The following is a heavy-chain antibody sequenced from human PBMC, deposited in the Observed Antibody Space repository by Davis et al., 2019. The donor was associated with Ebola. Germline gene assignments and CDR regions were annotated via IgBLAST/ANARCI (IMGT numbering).Heavy chain of an antibody. CDR3: VRSVTMIRGVIPWFDP. CDR2: INHSGSS. CDR1: GGSIISANYY. J-gene: IGHJ5*01. Sequence: SETLSLTCTVSGGSIISANYYWTWIRQPPGKGLEWIGEINHSGSSKYNPSLKSRVTMSADTSKNQVSLKLSSVTAADTAVYYCVRSVTMIRGVIPWFDPWGQGTLVAVSS. D-gene: IGHD3-10*01. V-gene: IGHV4-39*07.